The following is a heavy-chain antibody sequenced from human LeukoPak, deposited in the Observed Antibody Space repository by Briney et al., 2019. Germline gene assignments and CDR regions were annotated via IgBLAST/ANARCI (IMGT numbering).Heavy chain of an antibody. D-gene: IGHD4-17*01. V-gene: IGHV3-66*01. CDR2: IYSGSGPT. CDR1: GFTLSSNY. Sequence: SGGSLRLSCAASGFTLSSNYMSWVRPAPGEGLEWVSVIYSGSGPTYYADSVKGRFTISRDNSKNTLYLQMNSLRAEDTAVYYCARDAVTTAYYYKYGTDVWGQGTTVTVSS. J-gene: IGHJ6*02. CDR3: ARDAVTTAYYYKYGTDV.